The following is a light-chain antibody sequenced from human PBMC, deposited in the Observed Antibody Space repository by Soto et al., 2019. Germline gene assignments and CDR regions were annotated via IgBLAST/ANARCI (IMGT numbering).Light chain of an antibody. CDR3: SSYAGSNNLV. Sequence: QSVLTQPPSASGAPGQSVTISCTGTSSDVGGYNYVSWYQQHPGKAPKLMIYEVNKRPSGVPDRFSGSKSGNSASLTVSGLQAEDEADYYFSSYAGSNNLVFGGGTKLTAL. CDR1: SSDVGGYNY. CDR2: EVN. J-gene: IGLJ2*01. V-gene: IGLV2-8*01.